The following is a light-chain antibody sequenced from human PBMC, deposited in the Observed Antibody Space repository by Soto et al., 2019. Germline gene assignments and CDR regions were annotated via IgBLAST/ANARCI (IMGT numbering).Light chain of an antibody. Sequence: QSALTQPASVSGSSGQSITISCTGTRSDVGGYNLVSWYQHHPRKAPKLVICEVSERPSGVSYRFSGSKSGNTASLTISGLQAGDEADYYCCSYAGSVDHYVFGTGTKVTVL. V-gene: IGLV2-23*02. CDR3: CSYAGSVDHYV. J-gene: IGLJ1*01. CDR1: RSDVGGYNL. CDR2: EVS.